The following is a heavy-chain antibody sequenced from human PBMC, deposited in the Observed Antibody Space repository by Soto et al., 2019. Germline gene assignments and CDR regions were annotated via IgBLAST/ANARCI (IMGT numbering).Heavy chain of an antibody. CDR1: GCTFSSYA. Sequence: QVQLVQSGAEVKKPGSSVQVSCKASGCTFSSYAISWVRQAPGQGLEWMGGVLPIFGTANYAQKFQGRVTITADESTSTAYMELRSLRSEDTAVYYCALAIQQLVDYWGQGSLVTVSS. CDR3: ALAIQQLVDY. CDR2: VLPIFGTA. V-gene: IGHV1-69*01. J-gene: IGHJ4*02. D-gene: IGHD6-13*01.